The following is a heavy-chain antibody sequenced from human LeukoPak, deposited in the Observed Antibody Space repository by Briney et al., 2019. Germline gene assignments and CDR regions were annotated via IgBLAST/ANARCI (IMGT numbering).Heavy chain of an antibody. D-gene: IGHD1-1*01. Sequence: SETLSLTCTVSGGSISSYCWSWIRQPPGKGLEWFGYIYYSGSTSYNPSLKSRVTISLDTSEKQFSLLLRSVTEADTAIYYCARSGVIVIPTFDYWGQGSLVTVSS. V-gene: IGHV4-59*01. CDR1: GGSISSYC. J-gene: IGHJ4*02. CDR3: ARSGVIVIPTFDY. CDR2: IYYSGST.